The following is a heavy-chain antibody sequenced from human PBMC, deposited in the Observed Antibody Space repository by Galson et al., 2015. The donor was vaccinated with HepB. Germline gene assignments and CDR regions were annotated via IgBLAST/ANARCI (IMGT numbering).Heavy chain of an antibody. CDR2: VHPNSGVT. Sequence: SEKVSCKASGYSFTDHYIHWVRQAPGQGLEWMGWVHPNSGVTNSAQKFDGRVTMTRDTSISTAYMELSRLRSDDTAVYYCAILDFLTPFDPWGQGTLVTVSS. J-gene: IGHJ5*02. CDR1: GYSFTDHY. CDR3: AILDFLTPFDP. D-gene: IGHD2/OR15-2a*01. V-gene: IGHV1-2*02.